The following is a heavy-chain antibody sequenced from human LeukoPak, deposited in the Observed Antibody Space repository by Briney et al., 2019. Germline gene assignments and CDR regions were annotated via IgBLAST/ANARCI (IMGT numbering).Heavy chain of an antibody. Sequence: PGGSLRLSCAASGFTFSSYGMHWVRQVPGKGLEWVAVISYDGSNKYYADSVKGRFTISRDNSKNTLYLQMNSLRAEDTAVYYCANGDGARGYSSSPLLAWGQGTLVTVPS. V-gene: IGHV3-30*18. CDR3: ANGDGARGYSSSPLLA. D-gene: IGHD6-13*01. J-gene: IGHJ5*02. CDR2: ISYDGSNK. CDR1: GFTFSSYG.